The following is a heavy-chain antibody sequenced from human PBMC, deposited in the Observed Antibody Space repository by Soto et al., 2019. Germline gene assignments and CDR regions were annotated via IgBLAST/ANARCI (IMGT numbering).Heavy chain of an antibody. CDR2: IIPIFGTA. J-gene: IGHJ6*02. Sequence: QVQLVQSGAEVKKPGSSVKVSCKASGGTFSSYAISWVRQAPGQGLEWMGGIIPIFGTANYEQKFQGRVTITADESTSTAYLELGSLRSEDTDVYYCANDIVVVPAAIPGGYYYYGMDVWGQGTTVTVSS. V-gene: IGHV1-69*01. D-gene: IGHD2-2*02. CDR3: ANDIVVVPAAIPGGYYYYGMDV. CDR1: GGTFSSYA.